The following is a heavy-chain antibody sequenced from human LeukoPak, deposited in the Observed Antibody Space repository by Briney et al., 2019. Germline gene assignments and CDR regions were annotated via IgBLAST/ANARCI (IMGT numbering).Heavy chain of an antibody. CDR1: GFSFSNYG. V-gene: IGHV3-30*03. J-gene: IGHJ6*02. CDR2: ISYDGGKK. D-gene: IGHD3-3*01. Sequence: TGGSLRLSCAASGFSFSNYGMHWVRQAPGEGLEWVTVISYDGGKKYYADSVKGRFTISRDNSKNTLYLQMNSLRPEDTAVYYCASSTGYYDFWSGYYTSLSDYYGMDVWGQGTTVTVSS. CDR3: ASSTGYYDFWSGYYTSLSDYYGMDV.